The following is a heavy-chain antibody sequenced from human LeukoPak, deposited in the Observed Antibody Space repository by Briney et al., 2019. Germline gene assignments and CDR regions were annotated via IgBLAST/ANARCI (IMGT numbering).Heavy chain of an antibody. D-gene: IGHD6-6*01. CDR2: IRSKTYSYAT. CDR3: TSGNSSGSDY. J-gene: IGHJ4*02. CDR1: GVTFSGSA. Sequence: GGSLKVSCAASGVTFSGSAMHWVRQASGKGLEWVGRIRSKTYSYATAYAASVKGRFTISRDDSKNTAYLQMISLKTEDTAVYYCTSGNSSGSDYWGQGTLVTVSS. V-gene: IGHV3-73*01.